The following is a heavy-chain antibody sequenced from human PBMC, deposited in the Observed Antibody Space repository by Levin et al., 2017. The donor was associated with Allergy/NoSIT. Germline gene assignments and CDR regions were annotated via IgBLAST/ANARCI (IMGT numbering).Heavy chain of an antibody. CDR3: AKEGITGTNDY. J-gene: IGHJ4*02. CDR2: ISGRGDRT. D-gene: IGHD1-7*01. Sequence: GASVKVSCAASGFTFSSNAMNWVRQAPGKGLEWVSAISGRGDRTYYADSVKGRFTISRDNSKNTLYLQMNSLRAEDTAVYYCAKEGITGTNDYWGQGTLVTVSS. V-gene: IGHV3-23*01. CDR1: GFTFSSNA.